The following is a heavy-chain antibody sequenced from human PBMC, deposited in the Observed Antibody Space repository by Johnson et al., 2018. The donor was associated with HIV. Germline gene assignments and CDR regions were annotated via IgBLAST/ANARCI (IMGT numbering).Heavy chain of an antibody. J-gene: IGHJ3*02. CDR3: ARDPYTSAGNPFDI. Sequence: VQLVESGGGLVQPGVSLRLSCVASGFIFSNAGMSWVRQAPGKGLEWVSVIYGGGSTYYADSVKGRFTFVRDNAKNSVYLQMTSLRVEDTAVYYCARDPYTSAGNPFDIWGQGTRVTVS. D-gene: IGHD3-10*01. CDR1: GFIFSNAG. CDR2: IYGGGST. V-gene: IGHV3-66*01.